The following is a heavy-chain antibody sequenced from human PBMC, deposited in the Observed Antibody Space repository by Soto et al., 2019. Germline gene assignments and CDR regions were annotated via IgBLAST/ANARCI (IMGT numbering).Heavy chain of an antibody. D-gene: IGHD2-2*01. J-gene: IGHJ6*02. Sequence: QVQLVQSGAEVKKPGSSLKVSCKASGGTFTNYAFSWVRQAPGQGPEWMGGIIPIFGTPDYAQKFQGRVIITAAESTRTVSMELNSLRSDATAVYYCARERSVGYCITTTCPKPFYYYAMDVWGQGTTVTVSS. CDR2: IIPIFGTP. CDR1: GGTFTNYA. CDR3: ARERSVGYCITTTCPKPFYYYAMDV. V-gene: IGHV1-69*12.